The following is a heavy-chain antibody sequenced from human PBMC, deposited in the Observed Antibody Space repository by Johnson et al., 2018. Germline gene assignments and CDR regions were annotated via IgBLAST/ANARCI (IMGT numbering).Heavy chain of an antibody. J-gene: IGHJ3*01. D-gene: IGHD3-22*01. V-gene: IGHV3-21*01. CDR3: ARVRITLMVVANAAFDV. Sequence: VQLVESGGGLVKPGGSLRLSCAASGFPFPNYNMNWVRQAPGKGLEWVSSISSTGSYIYYADSVKGRFSISRDTAKNSLYLQMNSIRAEETAVSYCARVRITLMVVANAAFDVWGQGTRVTVSS. CDR1: GFPFPNYN. CDR2: ISSTGSYI.